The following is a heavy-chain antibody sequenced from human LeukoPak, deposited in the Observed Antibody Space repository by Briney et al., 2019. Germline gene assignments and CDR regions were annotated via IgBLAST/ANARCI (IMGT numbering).Heavy chain of an antibody. J-gene: IGHJ4*01. CDR3: ARISIAVVPAYFDY. Sequence: SETVSLTCTVSGGSISSSSYQWAWIRQPPGKGLEWIGSFYYSGNTYYSPSLKSRVTVSVGTSKNLFSLNLTSVTAADTAVYYCARISIAVVPAYFDYWG. V-gene: IGHV4-39*01. CDR2: FYYSGNT. D-gene: IGHD2-2*01. CDR1: GGSISSSSYQ.